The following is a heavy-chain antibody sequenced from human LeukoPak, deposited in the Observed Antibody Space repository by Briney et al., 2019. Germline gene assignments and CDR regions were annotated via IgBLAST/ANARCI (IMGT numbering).Heavy chain of an antibody. CDR1: GFTLDDYA. D-gene: IGHD3/OR15-3a*01. Sequence: GGSLRLSCAASGFTLDDYAMHWVRQVPGKGLEGVSGISWNSGSTGYAGSVKGRFTMSRDNTKNSLYLQMNSLTPDDTAFYYCVRGNFGPAQWFDPWGQGTLVTVSS. J-gene: IGHJ5*02. CDR2: ISWNSGST. V-gene: IGHV3-9*01. CDR3: VRGNFGPAQWFDP.